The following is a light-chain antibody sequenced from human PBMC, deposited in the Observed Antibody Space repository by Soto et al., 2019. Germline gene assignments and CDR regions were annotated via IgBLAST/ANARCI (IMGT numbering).Light chain of an antibody. J-gene: IGKJ1*01. CDR3: QQYNNWPPVT. V-gene: IGKV3-15*01. Sequence: EIVLTQSPGTLSLSPGERVTLSCRASQSVSNNLAWYQQSPGQAPRLLIDRASTRATGIPARFSGSGSGTEFTLTISSLQSEDFAFYYCQQYNNWPPVTFGPGTKVDIK. CDR2: RAS. CDR1: QSVSNN.